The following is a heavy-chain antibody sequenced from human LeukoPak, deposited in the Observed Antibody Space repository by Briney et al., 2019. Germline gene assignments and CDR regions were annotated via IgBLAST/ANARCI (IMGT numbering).Heavy chain of an antibody. CDR1: GFVFSGYY. CDR2: ISPSGNTI. J-gene: IGHJ3*02. D-gene: IGHD2-21*01. V-gene: IGHV3-11*01. Sequence: GGSLRLSCAASGFVFSGYYMSWIRQAPGKGLEWVSYISPSGNTIYYADSVKGRFTVSRDNAKNSLFLQMNSLRAEDTAVYFCARDLQGIFDIWGQGTMVTVSS. CDR3: ARDLQGIFDI.